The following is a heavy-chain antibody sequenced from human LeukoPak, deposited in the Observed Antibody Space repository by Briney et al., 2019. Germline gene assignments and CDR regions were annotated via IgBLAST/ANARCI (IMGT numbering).Heavy chain of an antibody. Sequence: PGGALRLFCSAPGFTFYDFAMHWGRPAPGEGLEGGSGISWDSGSIGYADSVKGRFTISRDNAKNSLYLQMNSLRAEDTALYYCAKDFDPGDYDSSGYSTSFDYWGQGTLVTVSA. CDR2: ISWDSGSI. CDR3: AKDFDPGDYDSSGYSTSFDY. V-gene: IGHV3-9*01. D-gene: IGHD3-22*01. J-gene: IGHJ4*02. CDR1: GFTFYDFA.